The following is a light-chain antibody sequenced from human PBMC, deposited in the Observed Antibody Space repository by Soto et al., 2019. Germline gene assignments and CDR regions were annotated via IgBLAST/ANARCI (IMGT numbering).Light chain of an antibody. CDR3: QQYNRYSQWT. J-gene: IGKJ1*01. CDR1: HSISSW. V-gene: IGKV1-5*01. CDR2: DAS. Sequence: DIPMTQYPSTLSASVGHRVTITSRARHSISSWVDWYEQKPAQAPNLLIYDASTLQSGVPSRFSRGGSGTKFTLTISSLQPDDFATYYCQQYNRYSQWTFGQGTKVEIK.